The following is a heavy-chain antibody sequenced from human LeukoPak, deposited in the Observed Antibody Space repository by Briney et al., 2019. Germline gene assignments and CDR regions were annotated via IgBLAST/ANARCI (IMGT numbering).Heavy chain of an antibody. CDR3: PRARSRWCSSTSCYARMDYYYYGMDV. Sequence: VASVTVSCKASGGTFSSYAISWVRQAPGQGLEWMGGIIPIFGTANYAQKFQGRVTITADESTSTAYMELSSLRSEDTAVYYCPRARSRWCSSTSCYARMDYYYYGMDVWGQGTTVTVSS. V-gene: IGHV1-69*13. J-gene: IGHJ6*02. CDR2: IIPIFGTA. CDR1: GGTFSSYA. D-gene: IGHD2-2*01.